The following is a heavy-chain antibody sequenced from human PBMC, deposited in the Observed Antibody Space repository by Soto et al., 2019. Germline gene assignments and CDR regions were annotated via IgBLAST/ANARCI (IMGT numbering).Heavy chain of an antibody. CDR2: MNPNSGNT. Sequence: GASVKVSCKASGYTFTSYDINWVRQATGQGLEWMGWMNPNSGNTGYAQKFQGRVTMTRNTSISTAYMELSSLRSEDTAVYYCARVLDDYIWVCYRPGDRLGEYYYYDMDVWGQGTTVTVSS. D-gene: IGHD3-16*02. CDR3: ARVLDDYIWVCYRPGDRLGEYYYYDMDV. V-gene: IGHV1-8*01. CDR1: GYTFTSYD. J-gene: IGHJ6*02.